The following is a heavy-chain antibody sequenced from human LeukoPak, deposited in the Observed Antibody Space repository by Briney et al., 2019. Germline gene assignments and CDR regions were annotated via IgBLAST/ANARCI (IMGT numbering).Heavy chain of an antibody. CDR2: VYYSGTA. CDR3: ARTKSGWYYPDY. D-gene: IGHD6-19*01. V-gene: IGHV4-59*08. CDR1: GGSMRSYY. J-gene: IGHJ4*02. Sequence: SETLSLTCTVSGGSMRSYYWSWIRQPPGKGLELIGYVYYSGTANYNPSLESRVTILVDTSKNQFPLNLSSVTAADTAVYYCARTKSGWYYPDYWGQGTLVSVSS.